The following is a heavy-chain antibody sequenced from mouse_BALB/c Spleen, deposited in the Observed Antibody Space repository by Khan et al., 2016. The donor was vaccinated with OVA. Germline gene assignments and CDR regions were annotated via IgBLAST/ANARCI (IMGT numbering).Heavy chain of an antibody. CDR1: GYSITSDYA. J-gene: IGHJ4*01. V-gene: IGHV3-2*02. Sequence: EVQLQESGPGLVKPSQSLSLTCTVTGYSITSDYAWNWIRQFPGNKLEWMGYISSTGGTSYNPSLKSRISITREPSKNQFFLQLKSVTADDTATYYCARSLYYSYGYALDCWGRGTLVTVSS. CDR3: ARSLYYSYGYALDC. D-gene: IGHD2-14*01. CDR2: ISSTGGT.